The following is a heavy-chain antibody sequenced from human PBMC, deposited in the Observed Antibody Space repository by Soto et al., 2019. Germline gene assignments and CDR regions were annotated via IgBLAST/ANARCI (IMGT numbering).Heavy chain of an antibody. V-gene: IGHV2-5*02. CDR3: AHRQRYSNNPSAFDI. J-gene: IGHJ3*02. Sequence: SGPTLVNPAQTLTLTCTFSGLSLSTSGVGVGWIRQPPGKALEWLALIYWDDDKRYSPSLKSRLTITKDTSKNQVVLTMTNMDPVDTATYYCAHRQRYSNNPSAFDIWGQGTMVTVSS. D-gene: IGHD4-4*01. CDR1: GLSLSTSGVG. CDR2: IYWDDDK.